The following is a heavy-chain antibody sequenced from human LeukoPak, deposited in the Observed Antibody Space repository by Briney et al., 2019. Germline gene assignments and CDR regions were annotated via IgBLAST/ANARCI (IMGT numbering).Heavy chain of an antibody. J-gene: IGHJ4*02. D-gene: IGHD3-10*01. CDR3: ARQEGGSRFGELSRDY. V-gene: IGHV4-34*01. CDR1: GGSFSGYY. Sequence: SETLSLTCAVYGGSFSGYYWSWIRQPPGKGLEWIGEINHSGSTNYNPSLKSRVTISVDTSKNQFSLKLSSVTAADTAVYYCARQEGGSRFGELSRDYWGQGTLVTVSS. CDR2: INHSGST.